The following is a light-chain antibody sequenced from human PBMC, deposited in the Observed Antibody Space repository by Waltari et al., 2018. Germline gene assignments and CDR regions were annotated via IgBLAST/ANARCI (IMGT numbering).Light chain of an antibody. CDR2: DAS. V-gene: IGKV3-20*01. CDR3: QQYSSSRT. CDR1: QSVSSIY. J-gene: IGKJ1*01. Sequence: DIVLTQSPGTLSLSPGERATLSCRASQSVSSIYLAWYQQRPGQAPRRLIYDASSRATGIPDRFSGSGSGTDFTLTISRLEPEDFAVYYCQQYSSSRTFGQGTKVEIK.